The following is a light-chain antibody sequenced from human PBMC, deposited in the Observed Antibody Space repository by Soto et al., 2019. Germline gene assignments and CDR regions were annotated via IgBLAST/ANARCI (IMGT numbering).Light chain of an antibody. CDR1: SSDVGGYNY. CDR2: EVS. J-gene: IGLJ2*01. CDR3: SSYAGSNNFVV. V-gene: IGLV2-8*01. Sequence: QSVLTQPPSASGSPGQSVTISCTGASSDVGGYNYVSWYQQYPGKAPKLMIYEVSKRPSGVPDRFSGSKSGNTASLTVSGLQAEDAADYYCSSYAGSNNFVVFGGGTKLTVL.